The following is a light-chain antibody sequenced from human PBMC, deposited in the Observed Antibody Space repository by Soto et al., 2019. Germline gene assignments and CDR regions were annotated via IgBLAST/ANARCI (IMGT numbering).Light chain of an antibody. CDR3: QQDNNCPLT. CDR2: AAS. CDR1: QSVRSD. V-gene: IGKV3-15*01. J-gene: IGKJ4*01. Sequence: MTQSPSSLSASVGERVTLSCRASQSVRSDLAWYQQKPGKAPRLLIYAASTIHTGIPARFSGSGSGTEFTLTISSLQSEDFATYYCQQDNNCPLTFGQGTKVDIK.